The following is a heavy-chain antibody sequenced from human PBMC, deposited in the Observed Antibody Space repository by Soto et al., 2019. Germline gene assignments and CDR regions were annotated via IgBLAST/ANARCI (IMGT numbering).Heavy chain of an antibody. CDR2: IYYRGST. CDR3: ARHVTDTAIDY. Sequence: SETLSLTCTVSGGSISRYYWSWIRQPPGKGLEWIGYIYYRGSTNYNPSLKSRVTISVDTSKNQFSLKRSSVTAADTAVYYCARHVTDTAIDYWGQGTLVTVSS. CDR1: GGSISRYY. J-gene: IGHJ4*02. D-gene: IGHD5-18*01. V-gene: IGHV4-59*08.